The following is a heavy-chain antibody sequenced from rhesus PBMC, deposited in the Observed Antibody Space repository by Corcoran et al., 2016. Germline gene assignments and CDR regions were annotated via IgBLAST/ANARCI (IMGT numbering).Heavy chain of an antibody. J-gene: IGHJ4*01. CDR1: GGSISSGYG. D-gene: IGHD2-21*01. CDR2: SYVISGNT. V-gene: IGHV4S7*01. CDR3: ARRGIPTHFDS. Sequence: QVQLQESGPGLVKPSETLSLTCAVSGGSISSGYGWSWIRQPPGQGLEWIGYSYVISGNTDYNPSLKTRVTSSKDKSKNQFSLKLSSVTAADTAVYYCARRGIPTHFDSWGQGVLVTVSS.